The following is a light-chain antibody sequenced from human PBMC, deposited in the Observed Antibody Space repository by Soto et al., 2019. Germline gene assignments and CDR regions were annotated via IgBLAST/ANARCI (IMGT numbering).Light chain of an antibody. J-gene: IGLJ7*01. Sequence: QAVLTQSPSASASLGASVKLTCTLSSGHSSYAIAWHQQQPEKGPRYLMKLNSDGSHSKGDGIPDRFSGSSSGAERYLTISSLQSEDEADYYCQTWTVFGGGTQLTVL. CDR2: LNSDGSH. CDR1: SGHSSYA. V-gene: IGLV4-69*01. CDR3: QTWTV.